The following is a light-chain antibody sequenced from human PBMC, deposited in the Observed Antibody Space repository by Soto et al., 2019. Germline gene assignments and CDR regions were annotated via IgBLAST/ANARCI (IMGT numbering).Light chain of an antibody. CDR2: WTS. V-gene: IGKV4-1*01. J-gene: IGKJ4*01. Sequence: DILMTQSPDSLAVSLGERATINCKSSQSLLYSSNNKNYLAWYQQIPGQPPKLLIYWTSTRESGVPDRFSGSGSGTDFTLTISSLQAEDVAVYYCQQYYSTPLTFGGGTKVDIK. CDR1: QSLLYSSNNKNY. CDR3: QQYYSTPLT.